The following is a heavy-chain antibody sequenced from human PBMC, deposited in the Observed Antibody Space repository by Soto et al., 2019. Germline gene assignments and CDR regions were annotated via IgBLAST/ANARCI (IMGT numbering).Heavy chain of an antibody. V-gene: IGHV3-33*01. CDR2: IWYGA. J-gene: IGHJ4*02. Sequence: QVQLMESGGGVVQPGRSLGLSCAASGFTFSGYGMHWVRQAPGKGLEWVAFIWYGAIYADSVKGRFTISRDNSKNTLCLLMNSLRVEDTGVYYCARDRNEASGTDCLDYWGQGTLVTVSS. CDR3: ARDRNEASGTDCLDY. D-gene: IGHD5-12*01. CDR1: GFTFSGYG.